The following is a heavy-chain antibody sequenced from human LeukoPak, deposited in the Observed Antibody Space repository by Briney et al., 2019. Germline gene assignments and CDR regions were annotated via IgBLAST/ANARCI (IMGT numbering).Heavy chain of an antibody. V-gene: IGHV4-59*08. CDR2: FHYSGST. CDR3: ARLGDSSSRLYYFDY. Sequence: PSETLSLTCTVSGSSIGSYYWSWIRQPPGKGLEWIGYFHYSGSTNYNPSLKSRVTISVDTSKNQFSLKLSSVTAADTAVYYCARLGDSSSRLYYFDYWGQGTLVTVSS. CDR1: GSSIGSYY. D-gene: IGHD6-6*01. J-gene: IGHJ4*02.